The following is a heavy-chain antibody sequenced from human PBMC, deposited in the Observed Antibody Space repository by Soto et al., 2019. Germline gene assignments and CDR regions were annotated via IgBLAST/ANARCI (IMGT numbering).Heavy chain of an antibody. V-gene: IGHV5-10-1*01. CDR3: TRRASSSFYHFDF. D-gene: IGHD2-2*01. J-gene: IGHJ4*02. Sequence: TGESLKISCQASGYSFTAYWITWVRQMPGKGLEWMATIDPSDSYVDYSPSFRGHFTFSVDRSITTVYLQWNSLKASDSAMYFCTRRASSSFYHFDFWGQGALVTVSS. CDR1: GYSFTAYW. CDR2: IDPSDSYV.